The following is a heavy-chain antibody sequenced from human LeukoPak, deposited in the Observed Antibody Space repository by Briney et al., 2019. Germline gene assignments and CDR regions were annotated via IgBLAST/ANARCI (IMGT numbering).Heavy chain of an antibody. CDR1: GFTFSSYS. CDR3: ARPYCSSASCYGVDV. D-gene: IGHD2-2*01. J-gene: IGHJ6*04. Sequence: GGSLRLSCAASGFTFSSYSMNWVRQAPGKGLEWVSSISSTSSYIYYADSVKGRFTISRDDAKNLLFLQMNSLRAEDTAVYYCARPYCSSASCYGVDVWGKGTTVTVSS. V-gene: IGHV3-21*01. CDR2: ISSTSSYI.